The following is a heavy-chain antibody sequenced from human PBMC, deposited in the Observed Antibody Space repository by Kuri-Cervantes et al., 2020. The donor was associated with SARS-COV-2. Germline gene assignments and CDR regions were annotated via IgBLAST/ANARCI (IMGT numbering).Heavy chain of an antibody. D-gene: IGHD2-2*01. V-gene: IGHV1-24*01. CDR3: ARGGVVPEVSFDY. Sequence: ASVKVSCKVSGYTLTELSMHWVRQAPGKGLEWMGGFDPEDGETIYAQKFQGRVTITRNTSISTAYMELSSLRSEDTAVYYCARGGVVPEVSFDYWGQGTLVTVSS. CDR2: FDPEDGET. J-gene: IGHJ4*02. CDR1: GYTLTELS.